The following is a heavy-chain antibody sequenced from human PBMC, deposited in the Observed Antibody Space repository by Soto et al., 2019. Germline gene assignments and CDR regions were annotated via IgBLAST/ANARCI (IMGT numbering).Heavy chain of an antibody. CDR2: IIPIFGTA. J-gene: IGHJ6*02. D-gene: IGHD1-20*01. CDR1: GGTFSSYA. Sequence: SVKCSCTSSGGTFSSYAISWVRQAPGQGLEWMGGIIPIFGTANYAQKFQGRVTITADESTSTAYMELSSLRSEDTAVYYCARAGVTGTTKNYYGMDVWGQGATVTVPS. V-gene: IGHV1-69*01. CDR3: ARAGVTGTTKNYYGMDV.